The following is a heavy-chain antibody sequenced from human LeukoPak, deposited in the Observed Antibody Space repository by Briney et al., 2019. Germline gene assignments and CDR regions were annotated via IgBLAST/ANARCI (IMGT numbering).Heavy chain of an antibody. CDR2: INKGGSYM. D-gene: IGHD6-19*01. CDR3: AKNTIAVAGYYYYGMDV. J-gene: IGHJ6*02. V-gene: IGHV3-23*01. Sequence: GGSLRLSCVASGFIFRDYTMNWVRQTPGKGLEWVSAINKGGSYMAYVDSVKGRFTISRDNSKNTLYLQMNSLRAEDTAVYYCAKNTIAVAGYYYYGMDVWGQGTTVTVSS. CDR1: GFIFRDYT.